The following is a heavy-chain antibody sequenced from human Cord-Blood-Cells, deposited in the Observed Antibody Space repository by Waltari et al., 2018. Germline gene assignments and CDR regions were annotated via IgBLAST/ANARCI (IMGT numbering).Heavy chain of an antibody. J-gene: IGHJ4*02. V-gene: IGHV4-39*01. CDR3: ARSANDFWSGYYFDY. Sequence: QLQLQESGPGLVKPSETLSLTCTVSGGSISSSSYYWGWIRQHPGKGLEWIGSIYYSGSTYYNPSLKSRVTISVDTSKNQFSLKLSSVTAADTAVYYCARSANDFWSGYYFDYWGQGTLVTVSS. CDR2: IYYSGST. CDR1: GGSISSSSYY. D-gene: IGHD3-3*01.